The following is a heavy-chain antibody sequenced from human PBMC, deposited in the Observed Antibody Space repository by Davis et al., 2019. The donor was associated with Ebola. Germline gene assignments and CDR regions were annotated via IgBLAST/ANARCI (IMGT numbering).Heavy chain of an antibody. Sequence: GESPKTLCAAPAITVSSNHMSCVRQAPGKGLEWVANIKQDGSEKYYVDSVKGRFTISRDNAKNSLYLHMNSLRAEDTAVYYCARKRWLQSYYFDYWGQGTLVTVSS. CDR2: IKQDGSEK. J-gene: IGHJ4*02. CDR1: AITVSSNH. CDR3: ARKRWLQSYYFDY. V-gene: IGHV3-7*03. D-gene: IGHD5-24*01.